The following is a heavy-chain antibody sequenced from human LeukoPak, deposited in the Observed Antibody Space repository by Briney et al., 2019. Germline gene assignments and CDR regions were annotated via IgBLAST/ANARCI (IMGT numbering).Heavy chain of an antibody. D-gene: IGHD2-2*01. Sequence: ASVTVSCTASGHTSTTYAIHWVRQAPGQGLEWMGWINAGNGNIKYSQKLQGRVTITGDTSASTAYMELSSLRSEDTAVYYCARGYCSSTSCYMDVRGQGTTVT. CDR1: GHTSTTYA. V-gene: IGHV1-3*01. J-gene: IGHJ6*02. CDR3: ARGYCSSTSCYMDV. CDR2: INAGNGNI.